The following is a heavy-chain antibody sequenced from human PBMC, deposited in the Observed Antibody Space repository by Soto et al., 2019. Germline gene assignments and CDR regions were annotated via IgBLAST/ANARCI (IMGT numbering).Heavy chain of an antibody. CDR1: GGTFSSYT. D-gene: IGHD6-6*01. CDR2: IIPILGIA. V-gene: IGHV1-69*02. CDR3: TQYSSSSGAFDI. Sequence: QVQLVHSGAEVKKPGSSVKVSCKASGGTFSSYTISWVRQAPGQGLEWMGRIIPILGIANYAQKFQGRVTITADKSTSTAYMELSSLRSEDTAVYYCTQYSSSSGAFDIWGQGTMVTVSS. J-gene: IGHJ3*02.